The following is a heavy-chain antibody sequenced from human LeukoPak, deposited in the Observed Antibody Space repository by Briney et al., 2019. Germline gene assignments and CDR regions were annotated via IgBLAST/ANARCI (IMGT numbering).Heavy chain of an antibody. J-gene: IGHJ4*02. D-gene: IGHD3-10*01. CDR1: GFTFSSYG. Sequence: PGGSLRLSCAASGFTFSSYGMHWVRQAPGKGLEWVAVISYDGSNKYYADSVKGRFTISRDNSKNTLYLQMNSLRAEDTAVYYCAKTTKIGLLWFGEFPDFDYWGQGTLVTVSS. CDR3: AKTTKIGLLWFGEFPDFDY. V-gene: IGHV3-30*18. CDR2: ISYDGSNK.